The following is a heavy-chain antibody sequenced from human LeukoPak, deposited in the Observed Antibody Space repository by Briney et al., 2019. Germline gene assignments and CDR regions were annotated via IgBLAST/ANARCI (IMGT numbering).Heavy chain of an antibody. CDR2: IDNSGDTI. D-gene: IGHD3-9*01. CDR1: GFTFSNYA. J-gene: IGHJ4*02. V-gene: IGHV3-23*01. CDR3: AKVDDNNAKLLLDY. Sequence: GGSLRLSCAASGFTFSNYAMGWVRHAPGKGLEWVSIIDNSGDTIHYTDSVRGRFTVSRDNSKNTLYLQMNGLRAEDTAVYYCAKVDDNNAKLLLDYWGQGTLVTVSS.